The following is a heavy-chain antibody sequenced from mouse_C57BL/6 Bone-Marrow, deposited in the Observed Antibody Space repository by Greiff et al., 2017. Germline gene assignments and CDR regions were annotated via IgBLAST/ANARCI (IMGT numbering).Heavy chain of an antibody. Sequence: EVKLQESGGGLVQPKGSLKLSCAASGFSFNTYAMNWVRQAPGKGLEWVARIRSKSNNYATYYADSVKDRFTISRDDSESMLYLQMNNVKTEDTAMDYCVRQEVYYGNYYYAMDYWGQGTSVTVSS. CDR1: GFSFNTYA. CDR3: VRQEVYYGNYYYAMDY. D-gene: IGHD2-1*01. J-gene: IGHJ4*01. CDR2: IRSKSNNYAT. V-gene: IGHV10-1*01.